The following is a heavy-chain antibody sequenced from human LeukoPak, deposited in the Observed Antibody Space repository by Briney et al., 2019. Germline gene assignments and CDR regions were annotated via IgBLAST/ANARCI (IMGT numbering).Heavy chain of an antibody. CDR2: IRYDGSNK. V-gene: IGHV3-30*02. J-gene: IGHJ4*02. Sequence: GGSLRLSCAASGFTFSSYGMHWVRQAPGKGLEWVAFIRYDGSNKYYADSVKGRFTISRDNSKNTLYLQMNSLRAEDTAVYYCAKDVQLWFPAAAPGYFDYWGQGTLVTVSS. CDR1: GFTFSSYG. CDR3: AKDVQLWFPAAAPGYFDY. D-gene: IGHD5-18*01.